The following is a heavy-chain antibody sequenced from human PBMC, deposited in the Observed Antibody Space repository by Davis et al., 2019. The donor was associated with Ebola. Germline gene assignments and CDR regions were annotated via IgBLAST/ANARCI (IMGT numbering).Heavy chain of an antibody. CDR2: IHYSVNP. Sequence: SETLSLTCPLSGHSVTSLSYFCVWIRQPPGNGLEWLGIIHYSVNPYYNPSLKSRVTMSVDTSKNQFSLKLSSVTAADTAVYYCARGNYGDYIVLYYYNMGVWGQGTTVTVSS. J-gene: IGHJ6*02. CDR1: GHSVTSLSYF. CDR3: ARGNYGDYIVLYYYNMGV. D-gene: IGHD4-17*01. V-gene: IGHV4-39*07.